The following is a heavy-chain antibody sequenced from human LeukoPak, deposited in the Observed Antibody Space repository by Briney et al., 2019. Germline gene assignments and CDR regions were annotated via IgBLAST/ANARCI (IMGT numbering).Heavy chain of an antibody. Sequence: SETLSLTCTVSGGSISSGGYYWSWIRQHPGKGPEWIGYIYYSGSTYYNPSLKSRVTISVDTSKNQFSLKLSSVTAADTAVYYCARSAYSSSWYYFDYWGQGTLVTVSS. CDR3: ARSAYSSSWYYFDY. V-gene: IGHV4-31*03. D-gene: IGHD6-13*01. CDR2: IYYSGST. CDR1: GGSISSGGYY. J-gene: IGHJ4*02.